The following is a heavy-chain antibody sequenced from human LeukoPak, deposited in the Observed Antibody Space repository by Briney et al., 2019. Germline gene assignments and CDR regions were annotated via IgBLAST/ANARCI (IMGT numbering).Heavy chain of an antibody. CDR3: AKDHYWSIDY. CDR2: IKGDGIST. Sequence: GGSLRLSCAASGFDFSSNWMHWVRHAPGQGLVWVSRIKGDGISTNYADSVKGRFTISRDIAKNTLYLQMNSLRAEDTGVYYCAKDHYWSIDYRGRGTLVTVSS. V-gene: IGHV3-74*01. J-gene: IGHJ4*02. D-gene: IGHD3-3*01. CDR1: GFDFSSNW.